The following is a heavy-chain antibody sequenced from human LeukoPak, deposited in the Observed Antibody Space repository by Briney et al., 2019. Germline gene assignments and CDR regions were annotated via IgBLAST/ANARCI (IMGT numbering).Heavy chain of an antibody. D-gene: IGHD2-21*02. Sequence: GGSLRLSCAASGFTFSNAWMSWVRQAPGKGLEWVGRIKSKTDGGTTDYAAPVKGRFTISRDDSKNTAYLQMNSLKTEDTAVYYCLFTGWDAYCGGDCRWGQGTLVTVSS. CDR2: IKSKTDGGTT. V-gene: IGHV3-15*01. CDR1: GFTFSNAW. J-gene: IGHJ4*02. CDR3: LFTGWDAYCGGDCR.